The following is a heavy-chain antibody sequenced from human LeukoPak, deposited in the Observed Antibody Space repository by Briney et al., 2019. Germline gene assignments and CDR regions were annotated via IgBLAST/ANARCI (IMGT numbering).Heavy chain of an antibody. Sequence: GGSLRLSCAASGFTFSIYSMNWVRQAPGKGLEWVSYISSSSSTIYYSDSVKGRFTVSRDNAKNLLFLQMNSLRAEDTAMYYCARDFYCGGDCYADWGQGTLVTVSS. CDR2: ISSSSSTI. D-gene: IGHD2-21*02. CDR1: GFTFSIYS. J-gene: IGHJ4*02. V-gene: IGHV3-48*04. CDR3: ARDFYCGGDCYAD.